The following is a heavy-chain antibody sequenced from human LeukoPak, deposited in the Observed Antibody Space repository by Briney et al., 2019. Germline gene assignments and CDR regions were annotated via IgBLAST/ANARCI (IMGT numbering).Heavy chain of an antibody. D-gene: IGHD5-18*01. V-gene: IGHV3-49*04. CDR3: TRGPIQVFLYYGLDV. Sequence: GGSLRLSCTASGFTFGGHAISWVRQAPGKGLEWVGLIRSKDYGGTTEYDASVKGRFTISRHHSKPIGYLQMNSLTTEDTAVYYCTRGPIQVFLYYGLDVWGQGTTVIVSS. J-gene: IGHJ6*02. CDR2: IRSKDYGGTT. CDR1: GFTFGGHA.